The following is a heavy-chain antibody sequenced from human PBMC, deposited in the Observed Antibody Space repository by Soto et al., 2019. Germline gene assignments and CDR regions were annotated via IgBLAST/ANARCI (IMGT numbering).Heavy chain of an antibody. CDR2: IVPGFGTT. CDR1: GGTFSTYG. CDR3: ARGISHIVAEPGRDAMDV. Sequence: VKVSCKASGGTFSTYGISWVRQAPGQGLEWLGGIVPGFGTTKYTQRFQDRVMITADKSTSTAYMEMASLRSEDTAVYYCARGISHIVAEPGRDAMDVWGQGTTVTVSS. D-gene: IGHD2-2*01. J-gene: IGHJ6*02. V-gene: IGHV1-69*06.